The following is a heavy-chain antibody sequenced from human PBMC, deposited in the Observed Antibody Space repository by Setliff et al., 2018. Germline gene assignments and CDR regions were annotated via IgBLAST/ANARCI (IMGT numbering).Heavy chain of an antibody. Sequence: SCAASGFTFVNYWMHWVRQAPGKGLVWVSRINSDGSSTSYADSVKGRFTISRDNAKNTLYLQMDSLRAEDTAVYYCARDVQPAAAEFDYWGQGTLVTVSS. CDR1: GFTFVNYW. D-gene: IGHD6-13*01. J-gene: IGHJ4*02. CDR3: ARDVQPAAAEFDY. CDR2: INSDGSST. V-gene: IGHV3-74*01.